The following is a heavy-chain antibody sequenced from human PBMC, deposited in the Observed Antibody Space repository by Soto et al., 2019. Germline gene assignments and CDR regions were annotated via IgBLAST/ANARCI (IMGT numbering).Heavy chain of an antibody. CDR1: GITFSNFG. V-gene: IGHV3-30*18. J-gene: IGHJ4*02. CDR3: AQVIGDEGYFDY. CDR2: LANDGRNK. Sequence: QVRLVESGGGVVQPGASLRLSCAAAGITFSNFGMHWVRQDPGKGLEWVANLANDGRNKNYADFVKGRFSSSRDNSKNTLYLPINSLRADGSPLYSCAQVIGDEGYFDYCGQRTLLIVSS.